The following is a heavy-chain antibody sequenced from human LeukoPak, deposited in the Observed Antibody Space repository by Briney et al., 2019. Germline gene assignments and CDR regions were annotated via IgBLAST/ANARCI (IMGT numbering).Heavy chain of an antibody. CDR2: ISYDGSNK. D-gene: IGHD3-22*01. J-gene: IGHJ6*02. Sequence: PGRSLRLSWAASGXTFSSYGMHWVRQAPGKGLEWVAVISYDGSNKYYADSVKGRFTISRDNSKNTLYLQMNSLRAEDTAVYYCAKLVHYYHSNSVSQGDYYYYGMDVWGQGTTVTVSS. CDR1: GXTFSSYG. V-gene: IGHV3-30*18. CDR3: AKLVHYYHSNSVSQGDYYYYGMDV.